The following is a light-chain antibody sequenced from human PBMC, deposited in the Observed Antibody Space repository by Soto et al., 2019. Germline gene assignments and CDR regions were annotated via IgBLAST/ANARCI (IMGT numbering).Light chain of an antibody. V-gene: IGLV2-11*01. Sequence: QSALTQPASVSGSPGQSITISCTGTSSDVGSYNYVSWYQQYPGKAPKLMIFDVAKRPSGVPDRLSGSKSGTTASLTISGLQAEDEADYYCCSYGGNYVIFGGGTKVTVL. CDR3: CSYGGNYVI. J-gene: IGLJ2*01. CDR1: SSDVGSYNY. CDR2: DVA.